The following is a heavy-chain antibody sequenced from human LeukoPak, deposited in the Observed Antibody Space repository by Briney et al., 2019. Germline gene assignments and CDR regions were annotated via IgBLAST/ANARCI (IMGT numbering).Heavy chain of an antibody. V-gene: IGHV5-10-1*01. Sequence: GESLKISCKGSGYTFTNYWISWVRQMPGKGLEWMGKIVPSDSYTNYSPSFQGHVTISPDKSINTAYLQWSSLKASDTAMYYCARHAEGSSWIFDNWGQGTLVTVSS. CDR3: ARHAEGSSWIFDN. CDR2: IVPSDSYT. D-gene: IGHD6-13*01. CDR1: GYTFTNYW. J-gene: IGHJ4*02.